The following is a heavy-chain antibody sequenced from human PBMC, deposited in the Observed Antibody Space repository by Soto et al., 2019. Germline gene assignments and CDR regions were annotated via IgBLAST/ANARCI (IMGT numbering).Heavy chain of an antibody. Sequence: SATLALTCTVSGGSIRSTTYYWAWLRQSPGKGLEWIGSIDCIGTSYYHPSLESRVTMSVDTPKNQVSLKLSSVTAADTAVYYCVRHWSSSGNNWFDPWGQGTQVTVSS. V-gene: IGHV4-39*01. CDR1: GGSIRSTTYY. CDR3: VRHWSSSGNNWFDP. J-gene: IGHJ5*02. CDR2: IDCIGTS. D-gene: IGHD1-1*01.